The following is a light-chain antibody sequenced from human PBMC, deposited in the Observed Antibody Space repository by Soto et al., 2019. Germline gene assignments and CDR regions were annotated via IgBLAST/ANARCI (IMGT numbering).Light chain of an antibody. J-gene: IGKJ2*01. CDR2: AAS. V-gene: IGKV1-17*01. CDR3: LQHNSYPYT. CDR1: QGIRND. Sequence: DIPMTQSPSSLSASVGDRVTITCRASQGIRNDLAWYQQMPGRAPKRLIYAASSLQGGVPSRFSGSGSGREFTLTINSLQAEDFATYYCLQHNSYPYTFGQGTKLEIK.